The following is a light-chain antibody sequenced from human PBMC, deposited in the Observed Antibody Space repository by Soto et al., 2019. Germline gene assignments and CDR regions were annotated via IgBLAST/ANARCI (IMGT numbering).Light chain of an antibody. CDR1: QRVSSNY. J-gene: IGKJ1*01. CDR2: GAS. CDR3: QQYGSSPVT. Sequence: EIVLTQSPGTLSLSPGERATLSCRASQRVSSNYLAWYQQKPGQAPRLLIHGASSRATGIPDRFSGSGSGTDFTLTISRLEPEDFAVYYCQQYGSSPVTFGQRTKVEIK. V-gene: IGKV3-20*01.